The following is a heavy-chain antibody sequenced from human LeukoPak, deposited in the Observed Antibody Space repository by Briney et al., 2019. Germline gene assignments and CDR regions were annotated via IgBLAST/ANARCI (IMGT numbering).Heavy chain of an antibody. CDR3: ARAMRWASDY. J-gene: IGHJ4*02. CDR2: ITSNGGTT. CDR1: GFTFRSYG. V-gene: IGHV3-64*01. Sequence: GGSLRLSCAASGFTFRSYGMVWVRQAPGKGLEYVSGITSNGGTTYYGNSVKGRFTISRDNSKDTLHLQMGSLRTEDMAVYYCARAMRWASDYRGQGTLVTVAS. D-gene: IGHD4-23*01.